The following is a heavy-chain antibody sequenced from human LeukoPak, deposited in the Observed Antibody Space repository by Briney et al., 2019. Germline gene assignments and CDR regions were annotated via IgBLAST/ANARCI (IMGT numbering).Heavy chain of an antibody. V-gene: IGHV3-23*01. CDR2: ISGSGGST. CDR3: ANEYCSSTSCPGRYFQH. CDR1: GFTFTIYN. J-gene: IGHJ1*01. D-gene: IGHD2-2*01. Sequence: GGSLRLSCAASGFTFTIYNMNWVRQAPGKGLEWVSAISGSGGSTYYADSVKGRFTISRDNSKNTLYLQMNSLRAEDTAVYYCANEYCSSTSCPGRYFQHWGQGTLVTVSS.